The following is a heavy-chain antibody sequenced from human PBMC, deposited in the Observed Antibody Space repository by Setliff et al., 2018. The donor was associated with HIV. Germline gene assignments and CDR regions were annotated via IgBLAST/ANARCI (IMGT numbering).Heavy chain of an antibody. V-gene: IGHV1-2*02. CDR3: ARDYLHVFDI. CDR1: GYTFTDYY. J-gene: IGHJ3*02. Sequence: ASVKVSCKASGYTFTDYYIHWVRQAPGQGLEWMGWINCNSGGTYYAQNFQGRVTMTRDTSINTAYVELNSLKSDDTAVYYCARDYLHVFDIWGQGTMVTVSS. CDR2: INCNSGGT.